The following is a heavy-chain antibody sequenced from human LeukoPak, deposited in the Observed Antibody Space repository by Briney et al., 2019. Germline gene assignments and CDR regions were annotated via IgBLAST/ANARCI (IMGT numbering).Heavy chain of an antibody. J-gene: IGHJ6*03. D-gene: IGHD2-2*02. CDR3: ARGVVVPAAIRGIDYYYMDV. Sequence: GGSLRLSCAASGFTFSSYAMHWVRQAPGKGLEWVAVVSYDGSNKYYADSVKGRFTISRDNSKNTLYLQMNSLRAEDTAVYYCARGVVVPAAIRGIDYYYMDVWGKGTTVTVSS. CDR2: VSYDGSNK. V-gene: IGHV3-30-3*01. CDR1: GFTFSSYA.